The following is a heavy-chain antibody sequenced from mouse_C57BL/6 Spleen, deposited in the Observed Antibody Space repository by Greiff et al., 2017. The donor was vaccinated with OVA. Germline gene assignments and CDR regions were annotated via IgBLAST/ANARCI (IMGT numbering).Heavy chain of an antibody. CDR2: INPNNGGT. V-gene: IGHV1-26*01. J-gene: IGHJ2*01. CDR3: ARGGYYFDY. Sequence: EVQLQQSGPELVKPGASVKISCKASGYTFTDYYMNWVKQSPGKSLEWIGDINPNNGGTSYNQKFKGKATLTVDKSSSTAYMELSSLTSEDAAVYYCARGGYYFDYWGQGTTLTVSS. CDR1: GYTFTDYY.